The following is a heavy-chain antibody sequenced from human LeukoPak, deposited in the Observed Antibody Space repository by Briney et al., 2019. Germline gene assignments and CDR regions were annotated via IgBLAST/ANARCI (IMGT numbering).Heavy chain of an antibody. V-gene: IGHV1-18*01. Sequence: GASVKVSCKASGYTFTSYGISWVRQAPGQGLEWMGWISAYNGNTNYAQKLQGRVTMTTDTSTSTAYMELRSLRSDDTAVYYCARSPAARYYDSSGYPDYWGQGTLVTVSS. D-gene: IGHD3-22*01. CDR2: ISAYNGNT. CDR3: ARSPAARYYDSSGYPDY. CDR1: GYTFTSYG. J-gene: IGHJ4*02.